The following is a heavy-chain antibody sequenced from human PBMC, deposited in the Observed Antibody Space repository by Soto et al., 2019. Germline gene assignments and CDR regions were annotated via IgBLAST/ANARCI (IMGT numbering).Heavy chain of an antibody. Sequence: SETLSLTCTVSGASVSSGRYYWSWIRQPPGKGLEWIGYVYYSGSTNYNPSLKSRVTISLDTSKNQFSLKLRSATAADTAVYYCARVFSSSWFYYFDYWGQGTLVTVSS. J-gene: IGHJ4*02. D-gene: IGHD6-13*01. CDR1: GASVSSGRYY. CDR3: ARVFSSSWFYYFDY. CDR2: VYYSGST. V-gene: IGHV4-61*01.